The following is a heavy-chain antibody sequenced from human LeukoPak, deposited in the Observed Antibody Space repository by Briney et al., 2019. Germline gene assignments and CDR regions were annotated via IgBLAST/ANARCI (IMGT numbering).Heavy chain of an antibody. CDR3: ARGRGQQLVQIQAFDI. CDR1: GGSFSGYY. J-gene: IGHJ3*02. Sequence: PSETLSLTCAVYGGSFSGYYWSWIRQPPGKGLEWIGEINHSGSTNYNPSLKSRVTISVDTSKNQFSLKLSSVTAADTAVYYCARGRGQQLVQIQAFDIWGQGTMVSVSS. V-gene: IGHV4-34*01. CDR2: INHSGST. D-gene: IGHD6-13*01.